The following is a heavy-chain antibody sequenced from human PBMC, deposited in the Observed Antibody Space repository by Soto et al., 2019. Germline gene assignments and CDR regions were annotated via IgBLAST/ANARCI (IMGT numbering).Heavy chain of an antibody. CDR2: INHSGST. Sequence: QVQLQQWGAGLLKPSETLSLTCAVYGGSFSGYYWSWIRQPPGKGPEWIGEINHSGSTNYNPSLKSRVTISVDTSKNQFSLKLSSVTAADTAVYYCARGWGRISDYWGQGALVAVSS. V-gene: IGHV4-34*01. J-gene: IGHJ4*02. CDR3: ARGWGRISDY. D-gene: IGHD7-27*01. CDR1: GGSFSGYY.